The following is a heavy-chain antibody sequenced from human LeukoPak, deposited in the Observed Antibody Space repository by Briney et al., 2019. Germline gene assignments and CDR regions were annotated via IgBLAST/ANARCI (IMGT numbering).Heavy chain of an antibody. V-gene: IGHV4-34*01. CDR3: AKLPTGFPNWFDP. Sequence: SETLSLTCAVYGGSFSGYYWSWIRQPPGKGLEWIGEINHSGSTNYNPSLKSRVTISVDTSKNQFSLKLSSVTAADTAVYYCAKLPTGFPNWFDPWGQGTLVTVSS. D-gene: IGHD1-1*01. CDR2: INHSGST. CDR1: GGSFSGYY. J-gene: IGHJ5*02.